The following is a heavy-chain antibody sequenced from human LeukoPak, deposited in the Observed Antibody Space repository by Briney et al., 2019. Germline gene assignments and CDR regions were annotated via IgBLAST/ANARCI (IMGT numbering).Heavy chain of an antibody. CDR1: GGSFSGYY. Sequence: PSETLSLTCAVYGGSFSGYYWSWIRQPPGKGLEWIGEINHSGSTNYNPSLKSRVTISVDTSKNQFSLKLSSVTAADTAVYYCARLGKYYYGSGSYYNGLYYYYYMDVWGKGTTVTISS. CDR2: INHSGST. D-gene: IGHD3-10*01. V-gene: IGHV4-34*01. J-gene: IGHJ6*03. CDR3: ARLGKYYYGSGSYYNGLYYYYYMDV.